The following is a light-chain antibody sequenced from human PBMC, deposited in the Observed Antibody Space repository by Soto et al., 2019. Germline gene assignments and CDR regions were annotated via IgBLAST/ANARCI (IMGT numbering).Light chain of an antibody. Sequence: DIVMTQSPDSLAVSLGERATINCKSSQSVLYSANNNNYLAWYQQKPGQPFKLLIYWASTRESGVPDRFSGSGSGTDFTLTISSLQAEDVAVYYCQQYYSTPWTFGQGTKVEIK. CDR2: WAS. V-gene: IGKV4-1*01. J-gene: IGKJ1*01. CDR1: QSVLYSANNNNY. CDR3: QQYYSTPWT.